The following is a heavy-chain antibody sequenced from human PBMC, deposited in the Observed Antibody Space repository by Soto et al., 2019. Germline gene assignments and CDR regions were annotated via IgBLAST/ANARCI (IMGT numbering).Heavy chain of an antibody. Sequence: EVQVVESGGGLVQPGGSLRLSCAASGFSVTNNYMNWVRQAPGKGLEWVSIIDIGGNTYYADSVKDRFTISRDNSRNTLXRQMDSLRAEDTAVYYCARGRGSTGYLGREHYFDYWGQGTLVTVSP. V-gene: IGHV3-66*01. CDR3: ARGRGSTGYLGREHYFDY. CDR2: IDIGGNT. J-gene: IGHJ4*02. D-gene: IGHD2-2*01. CDR1: GFSVTNNY.